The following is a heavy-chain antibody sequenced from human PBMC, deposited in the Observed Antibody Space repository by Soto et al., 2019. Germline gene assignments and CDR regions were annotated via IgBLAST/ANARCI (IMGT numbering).Heavy chain of an antibody. D-gene: IGHD2-15*01. CDR3: ASRLTVVGGMDV. CDR1: GGSISSGGYS. V-gene: IGHV4-30-2*01. Sequence: SETLSLTCAVTGGSISSGGYSWSWIRQPPGKGLEWIGYIYHSGSTYYNPSLKSRVTISVDRSKNQFSLKLNSVTAADTAVYYCASRLTVVGGMDVWGQGTTVTV. CDR2: IYHSGST. J-gene: IGHJ6*02.